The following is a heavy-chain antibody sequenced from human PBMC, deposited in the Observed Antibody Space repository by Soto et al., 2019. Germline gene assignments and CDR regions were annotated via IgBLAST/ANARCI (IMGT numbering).Heavy chain of an antibody. CDR2: ISGSGGST. Sequence: EVQLLESGGGLVQPGGSLRLSCAASGFTFSSYAMSWVRQAPGKGLEWVSAISGSGGSTYYADSVKGRFTISRDNSNNTLYLQMNSLRAEDTAVYYCAKDPWGGVAAPNDYWGQGTLVTVSS. J-gene: IGHJ4*02. V-gene: IGHV3-23*01. D-gene: IGHD2-15*01. CDR3: AKDPWGGVAAPNDY. CDR1: GFTFSSYA.